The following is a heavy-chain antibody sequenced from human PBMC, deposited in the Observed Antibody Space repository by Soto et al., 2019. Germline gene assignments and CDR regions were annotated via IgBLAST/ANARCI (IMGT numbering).Heavy chain of an antibody. D-gene: IGHD2-15*01. V-gene: IGHV4-59*01. CDR1: SGSISTYY. CDR2: IYYSGST. J-gene: IGHJ5*02. Sequence: QVQLQESGPGLVKPSETLSLTCTVSSGSISTYYWSWIRQPPGKGLEWIGYIYYSGSTNYNPSLKRRVTISLDTSKNHFSLKLSSVTAADTAVYYCARHRGGGSYSWIDAWGQGTLVTVSS. CDR3: ARHRGGGSYSWIDA.